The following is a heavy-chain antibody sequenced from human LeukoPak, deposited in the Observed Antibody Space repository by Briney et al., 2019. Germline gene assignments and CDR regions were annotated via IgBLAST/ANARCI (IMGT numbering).Heavy chain of an antibody. CDR2: INHSGST. CDR3: ASEFYGYHIPKYDY. J-gene: IGHJ4*02. D-gene: IGHD5-18*01. CDR1: GGSFSGYY. Sequence: SETLSPTCAVYGGSFSGYYWSWIRQPPGRGLEWIGEINHSGSTNYNPSLKSRVTISVDTSKNQFSLKLSSVTAADTAVYYCASEFYGYHIPKYDYWGQGTLVTVSS. V-gene: IGHV4-34*01.